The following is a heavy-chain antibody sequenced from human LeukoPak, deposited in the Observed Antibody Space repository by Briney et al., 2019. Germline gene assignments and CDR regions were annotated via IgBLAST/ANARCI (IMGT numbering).Heavy chain of an antibody. J-gene: IGHJ4*02. V-gene: IGHV3-66*01. CDR2: IYDGGSA. D-gene: IGHD6-13*01. CDR3: AREASYSGSWWYFDH. Sequence: GGSLMLSCAASGFTVSSKYISWVRQAPGKGLEWVSVIYDGGSADYADSVKGRFTISRDNSKSKVYLQMNSLRVEDTAVYYCAREASYSGSWWYFDHWGQGTLVTVSS. CDR1: GFTVSSKY.